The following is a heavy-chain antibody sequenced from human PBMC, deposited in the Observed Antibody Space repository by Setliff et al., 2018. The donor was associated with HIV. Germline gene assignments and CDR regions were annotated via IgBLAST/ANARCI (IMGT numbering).Heavy chain of an antibody. Sequence: SETLSLTCTVSGDSIDRSNFFWTWIRQHPGKGLEWIGYIYYSGSTHYNPPLKSRATISVDTSKNQFSLRLNSVTAADTAVYYCARQTGLRGYYGSNSLYYFDYWGKGMLVTVSS. J-gene: IGHJ4*02. CDR2: IYYSGST. CDR1: GDSIDRSNFF. V-gene: IGHV4-30-4*01. CDR3: ARQTGLRGYYGSNSLYYFDY. D-gene: IGHD3-10*01.